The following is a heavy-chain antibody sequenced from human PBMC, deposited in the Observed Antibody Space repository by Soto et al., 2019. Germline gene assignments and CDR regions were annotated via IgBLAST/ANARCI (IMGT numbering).Heavy chain of an antibody. D-gene: IGHD1-1*01. Sequence: QVQLVESGGGVVQPGRSLRLSCAASGFTFSSYGMHWVRQAPGKGLEWVAVISYDGSNKYYADSVKGRFTISRDNSKNTPYLQMNSLRAEDTAVYYSARALWQATTTGAFDYWGQGTLVTVSS. CDR3: ARALWQATTTGAFDY. CDR1: GFTFSSYG. CDR2: ISYDGSNK. J-gene: IGHJ4*02. V-gene: IGHV3-30*03.